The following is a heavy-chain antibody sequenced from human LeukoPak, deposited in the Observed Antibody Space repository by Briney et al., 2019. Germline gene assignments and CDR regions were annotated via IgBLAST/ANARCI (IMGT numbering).Heavy chain of an antibody. CDR1: GYTFTSYG. V-gene: IGHV1-18*01. CDR3: ARDVLNIVWFGEPTSNYYYYGMDV. CDR2: ISAYNGNT. J-gene: IGHJ6*02. D-gene: IGHD3-10*01. Sequence: ASVKVSCTASGYTFTSYGISWVRQASGQGLEWMGWISAYNGNTNYAQKLQGRVTMTTDTSTSTAYMELRSLRSDDTAVYYCARDVLNIVWFGEPTSNYYYYGMDVWGQGTTVTVSS.